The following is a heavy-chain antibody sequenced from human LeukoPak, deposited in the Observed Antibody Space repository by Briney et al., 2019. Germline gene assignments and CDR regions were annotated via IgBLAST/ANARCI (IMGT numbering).Heavy chain of an antibody. CDR1: GYTFTSYA. Sequence: ASVKVSCKASGYTFTSYAMHWVRQAPGQRLEWMGWINAGNGNTKYSQKFQGRVTITRDTSASTAYMELSSLRAEDTAVYYCARIHIPSQWELLGGGYYLDYWGQGTLVTVSS. J-gene: IGHJ4*02. CDR2: INAGNGNT. CDR3: ARIHIPSQWELLGGGYYLDY. V-gene: IGHV1-3*01. D-gene: IGHD1-26*01.